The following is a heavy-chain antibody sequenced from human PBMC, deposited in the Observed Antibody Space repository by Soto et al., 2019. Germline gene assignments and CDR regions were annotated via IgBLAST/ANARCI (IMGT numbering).Heavy chain of an antibody. Sequence: SATLSLTCTVSGGSISSNYWSWIRQPPGKGLEWIGYIFHSGSTTYNPSLKSRVTISADTSKNQFSLKLRSATAADAAVYYCARVTVAVPATTHCFDYWGQGTPVTVSS. V-gene: IGHV4-59*01. CDR3: ARVTVAVPATTHCFDY. CDR1: GGSISSNY. D-gene: IGHD1-26*01. J-gene: IGHJ4*02. CDR2: IFHSGST.